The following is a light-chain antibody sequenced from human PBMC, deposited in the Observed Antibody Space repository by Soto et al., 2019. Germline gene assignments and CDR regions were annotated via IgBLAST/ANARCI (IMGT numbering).Light chain of an antibody. CDR1: SSDVGGYNY. Sequence: QSALTQPASVSGSPGQSITISCTGTSSDVGGYNYVSWYQQHPGKAPKLMIYEVSNRPSGVSNRFSGSKSGNTASLPISGLQAEDEADYYCSSYTSSSTSLYVFGTGTKVTVL. J-gene: IGLJ1*01. CDR3: SSYTSSSTSLYV. V-gene: IGLV2-14*01. CDR2: EVS.